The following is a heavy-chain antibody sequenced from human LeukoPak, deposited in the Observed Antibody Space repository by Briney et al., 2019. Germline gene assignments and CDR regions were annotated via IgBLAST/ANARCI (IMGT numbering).Heavy chain of an antibody. CDR1: GGAFSGYY. J-gene: IGHJ6*02. V-gene: IGHV4-34*01. Sequence: PSETLSLTCAVYGGAFSGYYWGWIRQPPGKGLEWIGGINHRGSTNYNPSLKSRVTISVDTSKNQFSLKLSSVTAADTAVYYCARVRGSGWYRDYYYYYGMDVWGQGTTVTVSS. CDR3: ARVRGSGWYRDYYYYYGMDV. CDR2: INHRGST. D-gene: IGHD6-19*01.